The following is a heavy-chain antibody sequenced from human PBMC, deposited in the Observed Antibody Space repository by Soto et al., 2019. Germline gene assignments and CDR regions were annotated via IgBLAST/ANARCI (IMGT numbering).Heavy chain of an antibody. D-gene: IGHD5-18*01. CDR1: GGSFSGYY. V-gene: IGHV4-34*01. CDR2: INHSGST. J-gene: IGHJ4*02. CDR3: ARGRSYGYSVLDY. Sequence: SETLSLTCAVYGGSFSGYYWSWIRQPPGKGLEWIGEINHSGSTNYNPSLKSRVTISVDTSKNQFSLKLSSVTAADTAVYYCARGRSYGYSVLDYWGQGTLVTVS.